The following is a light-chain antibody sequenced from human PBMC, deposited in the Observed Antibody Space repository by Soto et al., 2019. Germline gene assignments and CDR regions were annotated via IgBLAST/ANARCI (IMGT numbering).Light chain of an antibody. J-gene: IGLJ3*02. Sequence: QSVLTQPPSVSGAPGQRVTISCTGSSSNIGASYAVHWYQQLPGTAPKLLIYGNSNRPSGVPDRFSGSKSGTSASLAITGLLAEDEADYYCQSYDSSLSGSVFGGGTKITVL. CDR1: SSNIGASYA. CDR2: GNS. V-gene: IGLV1-40*01. CDR3: QSYDSSLSGSV.